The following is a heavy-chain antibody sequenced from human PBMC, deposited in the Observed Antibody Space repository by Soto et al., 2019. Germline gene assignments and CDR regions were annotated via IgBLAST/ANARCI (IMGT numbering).Heavy chain of an antibody. D-gene: IGHD1-26*01. Sequence: PSETLSLTCVVSGDSISSNYWWSWVRRPPGKGLEWIGEVYHSGITNYHPPLKSRVTMSVDKSRNQFSLNLSSVTAADTAVYYCARDGDSGSTSGSFDYWGQGTLVTVSS. CDR1: GDSISSNYW. J-gene: IGHJ4*02. V-gene: IGHV4-4*02. CDR2: VYHSGIT. CDR3: ARDGDSGSTSGSFDY.